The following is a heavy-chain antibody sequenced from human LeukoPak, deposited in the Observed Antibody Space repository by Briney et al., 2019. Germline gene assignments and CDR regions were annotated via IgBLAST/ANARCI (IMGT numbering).Heavy chain of an antibody. V-gene: IGHV4-4*02. D-gene: IGHD6-13*01. CDR3: ARVIAAAVPRYYYYYMDV. CDR1: AGSVSSYNW. Sequence: SGSLSLTCAVSAGSVSSYNWWNWVRQPPGKGLEWIGEIFHSGSTNYNPSLKSRVTISVDTSKNQFSLRLSSVTAADTAVYYCARVIAAAVPRYYYYYMDVWGKGTTVTISS. J-gene: IGHJ6*03. CDR2: IFHSGST.